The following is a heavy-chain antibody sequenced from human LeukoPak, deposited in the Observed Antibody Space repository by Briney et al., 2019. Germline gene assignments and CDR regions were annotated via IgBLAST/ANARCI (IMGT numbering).Heavy chain of an antibody. CDR1: GGSFSGYY. J-gene: IGHJ4*02. CDR2: NNHSGST. CDR3: ARGSTYYLVDY. V-gene: IGHV4-34*01. Sequence: RPSETLSLACAVYGGSFSGYYWGWIRQPPGKGLEWIGENNHSGSTNYNPHLKRRVTISLDTSKTQFSQKLSSVTAAHTAVYYCARGSTYYLVDYWGQGTLVTVSS. D-gene: IGHD3-10*01.